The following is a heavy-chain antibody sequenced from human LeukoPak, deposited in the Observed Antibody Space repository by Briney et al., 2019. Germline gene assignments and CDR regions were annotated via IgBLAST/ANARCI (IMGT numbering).Heavy chain of an antibody. CDR2: IYWDDEK. V-gene: IGHV2-5*02. CDR3: AHSHGYGSSWSGFDS. D-gene: IGHD6-13*01. J-gene: IGHJ4*02. CDR1: GFSLSPSGVG. Sequence: SGPTLVKPTQTLTLTCTFSGFSLSPSGVGVGWIRKPPGKALECLAFIYWDDEKRHSPSLKSRLTITKDTSKNQVVLTMTNMDPVDTATYYCAHSHGYGSSWSGFDSWGQGTLVTVSS.